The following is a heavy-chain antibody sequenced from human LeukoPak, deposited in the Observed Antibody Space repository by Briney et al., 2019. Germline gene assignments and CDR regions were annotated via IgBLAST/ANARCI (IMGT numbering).Heavy chain of an antibody. V-gene: IGHV4-39*01. J-gene: IGHJ4*02. CDR2: IYYSGST. D-gene: IGHD5-18*01. CDR3: ARTFGYSYGYLDY. Sequence: SETLSLTCTVSGGSISSSSYYWGWIRQPPGRGLEWIGRIYYSGSTYYNSSLKSRVTISVDTSKNQFSLKLSSVTAADTAVYYCARTFGYSYGYLDYWGQGTLVTVSS. CDR1: GGSISSSSYY.